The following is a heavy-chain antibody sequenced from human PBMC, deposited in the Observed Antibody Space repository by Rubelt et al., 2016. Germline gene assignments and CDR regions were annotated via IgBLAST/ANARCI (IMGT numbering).Heavy chain of an antibody. J-gene: IGHJ5*02. V-gene: IGHV3-48*02. CDR1: GFTFATYS. CDR3: TRGSPLGYSSSGWFDP. CDR2: ISSTSSTI. D-gene: IGHD6-6*01. Sequence: EVQLVESGGGLVQPGGSLRLSCAASGFTFATYSMNWVRQAPGKGLEWVSYISSTSSTIYYADSVKGRFTISRDSARNSLFLQMNSLRDEDTAVYYCTRGSPLGYSSSGWFDPWGQGTLVTVSS.